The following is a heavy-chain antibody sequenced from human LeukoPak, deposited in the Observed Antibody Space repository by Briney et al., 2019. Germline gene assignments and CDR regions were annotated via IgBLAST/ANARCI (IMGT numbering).Heavy chain of an antibody. CDR1: GFTVSSNY. J-gene: IGHJ6*02. V-gene: IGHV3-66*01. CDR3: ARSPTPPYYYGMDV. Sequence: GGSLRLSCAASGFTVSSNYMSWVRQAPGKGLEWVSVIYSGGSTYYADSVKGRFTISRDNSKNTLYLQMNSLRAEDTAVYYCARSPTPPYYYGMDVWGRGTTVTVSS. D-gene: IGHD4-23*01. CDR2: IYSGGST.